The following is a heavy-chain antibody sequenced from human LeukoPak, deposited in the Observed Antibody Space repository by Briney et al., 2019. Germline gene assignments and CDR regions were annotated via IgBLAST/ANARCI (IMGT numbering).Heavy chain of an antibody. CDR3: ARDETSDSSGDDY. J-gene: IGHJ4*02. V-gene: IGHV3-30*03. D-gene: IGHD3-22*01. CDR2: ISYDGSNK. CDR1: GFTFSSYG. Sequence: GGSLRLSCAASGFTFSSYGMHWVRQAPGKGLEWEAVISYDGSNKYYADSVKGRFTISRDNSKNTLYLQMNSLRAEDTAVYYCARDETSDSSGDDYWGQGTLVTVSS.